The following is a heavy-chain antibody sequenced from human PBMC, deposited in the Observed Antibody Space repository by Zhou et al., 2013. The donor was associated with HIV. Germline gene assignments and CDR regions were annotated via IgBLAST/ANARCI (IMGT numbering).Heavy chain of an antibody. CDR1: GGTFSSYA. D-gene: IGHD4-4*01. CDR3: ARVTTLHPWWFDS. V-gene: IGHV1-69*05. J-gene: IGHJ5*01. CDR2: IIGRFNTP. Sequence: QVRLVQSGAEVKKPGSSVKVSCKASGGTFSSYAISWVRQAPGQGLEWMGGIIGRFNTPHYAQKFQGRVTITTDESTSTVHMELSSLRSDDTAVYYCARVTTLHPWWFDSWGQGSLVTVSS.